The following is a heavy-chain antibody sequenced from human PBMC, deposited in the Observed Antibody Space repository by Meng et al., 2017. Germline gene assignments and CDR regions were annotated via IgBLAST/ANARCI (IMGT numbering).Heavy chain of an antibody. CDR3: ARADTKGDWFDP. CDR1: GLTFSDHY. V-gene: IGHV3-72*01. J-gene: IGHJ5*02. Sequence: MESGGGVVQPVVSLRLSCEASGLTFSDHYMDWVRQAPGKGLEWVGRTRNKANSYTTEYAASVKGRFTISRDDSKNSLYLQMNSLKTEDTAVYYCARADTKGDWFDPWGQGTLVTVSS. D-gene: IGHD2-8*01. CDR2: TRNKANSYTT.